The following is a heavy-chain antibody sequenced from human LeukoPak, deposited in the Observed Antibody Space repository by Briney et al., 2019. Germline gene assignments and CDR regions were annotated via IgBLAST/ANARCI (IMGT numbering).Heavy chain of an antibody. J-gene: IGHJ5*02. CDR2: IYYSGST. CDR3: AREPGTGAKAYYVPFEGWFDP. V-gene: IGHV4-59*12. Sequence: SETLSLTCTVSGVSISSYYWSWIRQPPGKGLEWIGYIYYSGSTNYNPSLKSRVTISVDTSKNQFSLKLGSVSAEDTAVYYCAREPGTGAKAYYVPFEGWFDPWGQGTLVTVSS. CDR1: GVSISSYY. D-gene: IGHD3-10*02.